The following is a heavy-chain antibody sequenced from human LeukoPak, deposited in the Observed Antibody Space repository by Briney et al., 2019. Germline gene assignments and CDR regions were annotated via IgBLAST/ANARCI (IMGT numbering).Heavy chain of an antibody. CDR1: GYTFTNSD. V-gene: IGHV1-8*01. D-gene: IGHD3-10*01. CDR2: MSPNSGDT. CDR3: ARVGLRGPGTHHDWFDP. J-gene: IGHJ5*02. Sequence: ASVKVSCKASGYTFTNSDINWVRQATGEGLEWMGWMSPNSGDTVYAQKFQGRVTMTRDTSINTAYMELSSLRSEDTAIYYCARVGLRGPGTHHDWFDPWGQGTLVTVSS.